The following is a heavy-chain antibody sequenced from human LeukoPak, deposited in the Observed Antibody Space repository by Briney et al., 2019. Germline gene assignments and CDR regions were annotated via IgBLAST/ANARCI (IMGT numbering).Heavy chain of an antibody. J-gene: IGHJ4*02. CDR1: GGSISSSSYY. V-gene: IGHV4-61*02. D-gene: IGHD2-2*01. CDR2: IYTSGST. CDR3: ARLGYCSSTSCYDY. Sequence: SETLSLTCTVSGGSISSSSYYWSWIRQPAGKGLEWIGRIYTSGSTNYNPSLKSRVTISVDTSKNQFSLKLSSVTAADTAVYYCARLGYCSSTSCYDYWGQGTLVTVSS.